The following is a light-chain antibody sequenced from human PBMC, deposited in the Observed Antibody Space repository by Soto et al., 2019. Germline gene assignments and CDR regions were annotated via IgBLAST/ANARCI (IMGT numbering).Light chain of an antibody. CDR3: QQYGSSPWT. V-gene: IGKV3-20*01. CDR1: QSVSNNY. J-gene: IGKJ1*01. CDR2: GAS. Sequence: EIVLPQSPCTLSRSPGERPTLSSRASQSVSNNYLAWYQQKNGQAPRFLIYGASSRATGIPDRFSGSGYGTDFNLTISRLETEDFAVYYCQQYGSSPWTFGQGTIVDIK.